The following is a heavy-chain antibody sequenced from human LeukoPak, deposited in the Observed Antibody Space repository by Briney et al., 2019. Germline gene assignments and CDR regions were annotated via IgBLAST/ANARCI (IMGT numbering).Heavy chain of an antibody. CDR2: IYHSGST. J-gene: IGHJ2*01. CDR1: GYSISSGYY. CDR3: ARDSSIWLDWYFDL. Sequence: SETLSLTCTVFGYSISSGYYWGWIRQPPGKGLEWIGSIYHSGSTYYNPSLKSRVTISVDTSKNQFSLKLNSVTAADTAVYYCARDSSIWLDWYFDLWGRGTLVTVSS. D-gene: IGHD6-13*01. V-gene: IGHV4-38-2*02.